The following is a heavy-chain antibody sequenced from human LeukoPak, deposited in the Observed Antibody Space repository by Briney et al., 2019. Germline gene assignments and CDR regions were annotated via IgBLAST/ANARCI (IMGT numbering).Heavy chain of an antibody. CDR1: GFTFKLYW. J-gene: IGHJ5*02. CDR3: VRGGPSTWS. CDR2: INDDGSDT. V-gene: IGHV3-74*01. D-gene: IGHD2-15*01. Sequence: GGSLRLSCAVSGFTFKLYWMHWVRQAPGKGPVWVSRINDDGSDTTYADSVKGRFTISRDDAKNMLFLQMNSLRAEDTAVYYCVRGGPSTWSWGQGTLVTVSS.